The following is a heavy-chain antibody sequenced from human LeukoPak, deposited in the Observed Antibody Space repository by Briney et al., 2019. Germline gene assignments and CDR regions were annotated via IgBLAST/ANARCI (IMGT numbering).Heavy chain of an antibody. CDR1: GFTFSSYW. CDR3: ARDQDIVVVPAAISDY. J-gene: IGHJ4*02. CDR2: INSDGSST. Sequence: GGSLRLSCAASGFTFSSYWMHWVRQAPGKGLVWVSRINSDGSSTSYADSVKGRFTISRDNAKNSLYLQMNSLRAEDTAVYYCARDQDIVVVPAAISDYWGQGTLVTVSS. V-gene: IGHV3-74*01. D-gene: IGHD2-2*02.